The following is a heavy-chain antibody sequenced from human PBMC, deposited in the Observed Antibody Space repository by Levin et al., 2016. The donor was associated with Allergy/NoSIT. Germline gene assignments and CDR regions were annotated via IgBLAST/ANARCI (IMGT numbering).Heavy chain of an antibody. D-gene: IGHD1-1*01. V-gene: IGHV3-48*02. CDR2: ISSSSSTI. Sequence: VRQMPGKGLEWVSYISSSSSTIYYADSVKGRFTISRDNAKNSLYLQMNSPRDEDTAVYYCARWTLERQGVDAFDIWGQGTMVTVSS. J-gene: IGHJ3*02. CDR3: ARWTLERQGVDAFDI.